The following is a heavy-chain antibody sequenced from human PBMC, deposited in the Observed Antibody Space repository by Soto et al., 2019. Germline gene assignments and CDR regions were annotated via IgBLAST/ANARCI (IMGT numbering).Heavy chain of an antibody. CDR2: IYYSGSI. CDR1: GGSISSGGYY. Sequence: SETLSLTCTVSGGSISSGGYYCSWIRQHPGKGLEWIGYIYYSGSIYYILILKSRATISVDTSKNQFSLKLSSVTVADTAVYYCSRDWRGYSYGYYYYYGMDVWGQRTTVTVSS. CDR3: SRDWRGYSYGYYYYYGMDV. J-gene: IGHJ6*02. V-gene: IGHV4-31*03. D-gene: IGHD5-18*01.